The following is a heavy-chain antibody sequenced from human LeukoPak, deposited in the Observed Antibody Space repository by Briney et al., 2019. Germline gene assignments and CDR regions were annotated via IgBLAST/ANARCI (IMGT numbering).Heavy chain of an antibody. CDR3: AKEFTPESSGFDAFDI. CDR2: ISSGGGTI. Sequence: GGSLRLSCAASGFTFSSYEMDWVRQAPGKGLEWVAYISSGGGTIYYADSVRGRFTISRDNAKNTLYLQMNSLRAEDTAVYYCAKEFTPESSGFDAFDIWGQGIMVTVSS. D-gene: IGHD3-22*01. CDR1: GFTFSSYE. V-gene: IGHV3-48*03. J-gene: IGHJ3*02.